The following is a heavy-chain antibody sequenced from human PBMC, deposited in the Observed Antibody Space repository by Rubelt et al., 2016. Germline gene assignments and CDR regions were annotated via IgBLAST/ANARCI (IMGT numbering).Heavy chain of an antibody. CDR1: GFTFSGYE. J-gene: IGHJ3*02. CDR3: ARRLRQDDAFDI. Sequence: EVQLVESGGGLVQPGGSLRLSCAASGFTFSGYEMNWVRQAPGKGLEWVSYISDSGTTIYYADSVKGRFTISRDKAKNSLYLQMDSLRAEDTAGYYCARRLRQDDAFDIWGQGTLVTVSS. V-gene: IGHV3-48*03. CDR2: ISDSGTTI.